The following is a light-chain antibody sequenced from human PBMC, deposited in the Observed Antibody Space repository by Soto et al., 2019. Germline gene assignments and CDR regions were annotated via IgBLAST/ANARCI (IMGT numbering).Light chain of an antibody. Sequence: EIVITQSPATLSVSPGQRATLSCRASESVSSHLAWYQQKPGQAPRLLIYDSSTRATGIPARFSGSESGTEFTLTISSLQSEDFATYYCQQSYSVPPTFGQGTKVDIK. V-gene: IGKV3-15*01. J-gene: IGKJ1*01. CDR2: DSS. CDR3: QQSYSVPPT. CDR1: ESVSSH.